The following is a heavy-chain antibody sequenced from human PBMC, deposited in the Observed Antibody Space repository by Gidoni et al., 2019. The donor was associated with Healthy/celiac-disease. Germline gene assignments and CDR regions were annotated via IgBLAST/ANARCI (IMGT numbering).Heavy chain of an antibody. J-gene: IGHJ6*02. D-gene: IGHD4-17*01. CDR3: ALGVMTTVTYYYYGMDV. CDR1: GYPFTRYA. Sequence: QVQPVQSGAEVKKPGASVKVSCKASGYPFTRYAMHWVRQAPGQRLEWMGWINAGNVNTKYSQKFQGRVTMTRDTSASTAYMELSSLRSEDTAVYYCALGVMTTVTYYYYGMDVWGQGTTVTVSS. CDR2: INAGNVNT. V-gene: IGHV1-3*01.